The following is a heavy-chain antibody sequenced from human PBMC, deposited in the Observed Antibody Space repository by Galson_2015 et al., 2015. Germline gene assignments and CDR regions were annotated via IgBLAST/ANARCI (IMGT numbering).Heavy chain of an antibody. CDR3: AKDQAVGTNYIDY. J-gene: IGHJ4*02. CDR2: IDGGGGST. CDR1: GFTFSSYA. Sequence: SLRLSCAVSGFTFSSYAMPWVRQAPGKGLEWVSGIDGGGGSTYYADSVKGRFTISRDNSKSTLYLQMNTLRAEDTALYFCAKDQAVGTNYIDYWGQGALVTVSS. D-gene: IGHD1-26*01. V-gene: IGHV3-23*01.